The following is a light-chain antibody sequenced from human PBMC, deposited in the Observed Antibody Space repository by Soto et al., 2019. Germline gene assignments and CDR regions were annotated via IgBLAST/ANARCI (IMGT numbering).Light chain of an antibody. CDR2: DAS. CDR3: QQYGNNPS. CDR1: QDITNY. Sequence: DIQMTQSPSSLSASIGDRVTITCQASQDITNYLNWYQQKPGKAPKLLIYDASNLETGVPLRFSGSGSGTDFTFTISSLQPEDIGIYHCQQYGNNPSFGPGTKVEIK. V-gene: IGKV1-33*01. J-gene: IGKJ3*01.